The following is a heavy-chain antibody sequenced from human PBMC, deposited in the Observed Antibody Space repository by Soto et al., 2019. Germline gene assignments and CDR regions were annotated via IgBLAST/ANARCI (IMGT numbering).Heavy chain of an antibody. V-gene: IGHV3-30-3*01. J-gene: IGHJ4*01. CDR3: ARDRGFSYGFDYYFDY. CDR2: ISYDGYNS. D-gene: IGHD3-16*01. Sequence: GGSLRLSCVASGFTFSDYAVHWVRLAPSKGLEWVAMISYDGYNSYSADSVKGRFTISRDNSKNTLFLQMDSLRPDDTAIYYCARDRGFSYGFDYYFDYWGHGTLVTVSS. CDR1: GFTFSDYA.